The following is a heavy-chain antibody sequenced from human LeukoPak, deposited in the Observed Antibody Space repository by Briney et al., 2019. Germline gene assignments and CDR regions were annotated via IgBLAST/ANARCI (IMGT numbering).Heavy chain of an antibody. Sequence: GGSLRLSCAASGFTFSSYAMSWVRQAPGKGLEWVSGISSSGGTPYYPDSVKGRFTISRDNSKNTLYLQINSLRAEDTAVYYCARDQRDIVVVPAAQSYYYYYYMDVWGKGTTVTVSS. CDR1: GFTFSSYA. V-gene: IGHV3-23*01. D-gene: IGHD2-2*01. J-gene: IGHJ6*03. CDR3: ARDQRDIVVVPAAQSYYYYYYMDV. CDR2: ISSSGGTP.